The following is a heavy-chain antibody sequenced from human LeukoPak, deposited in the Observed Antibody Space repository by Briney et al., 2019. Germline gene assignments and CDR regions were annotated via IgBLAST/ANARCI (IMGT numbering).Heavy chain of an antibody. V-gene: IGHV3-7*01. D-gene: IGHD3-10*02. CDR3: ARDLYYVGGPANFDY. CDR2: IKQDGSEK. J-gene: IGHJ4*02. CDR1: GFTFSSYW. Sequence: PGGSLRLSCAASGFTFSSYWMSWVRQAPGKGLEWVANIKQDGSEKYYVDSVKGRFTISRDNAKNSLYLQMNSLRAEDTAVYYCARDLYYVGGPANFDYWGQGTLVTVSS.